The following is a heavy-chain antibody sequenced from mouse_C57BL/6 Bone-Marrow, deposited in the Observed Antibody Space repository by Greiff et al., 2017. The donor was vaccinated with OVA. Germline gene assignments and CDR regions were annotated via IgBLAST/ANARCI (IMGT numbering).Heavy chain of an antibody. CDR3: AKRGWLSYYAMDY. D-gene: IGHD2-3*01. Sequence: VQGVESGPGLVQPSQSLSITCTVSGFSLTSYGVHWVRQSPGKGLEWLGVIWRGGSTDYNAAFMSRLSITKDNSKSQVFFKMNSLQADDTAIYYCAKRGWLSYYAMDYWGQGTSVTVSS. V-gene: IGHV2-5*01. J-gene: IGHJ4*01. CDR2: IWRGGST. CDR1: GFSLTSYG.